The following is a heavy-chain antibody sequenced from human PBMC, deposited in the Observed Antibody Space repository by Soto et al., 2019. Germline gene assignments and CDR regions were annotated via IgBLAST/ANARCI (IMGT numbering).Heavy chain of an antibody. V-gene: IGHV1-24*01. Sequence: ASVKVSCKVSGYTLTELSMHWVLQAPGKGLEWMGGFDPEDGEAIYAQKFQGRVTMTEDTSTDTAYMELSSLRSEDTAVYYCATVQSSGIAVAGTWWFDPWGQGTLITVSS. CDR3: ATVQSSGIAVAGTWWFDP. CDR2: FDPEDGEA. J-gene: IGHJ5*02. D-gene: IGHD6-19*01. CDR1: GYTLTELS.